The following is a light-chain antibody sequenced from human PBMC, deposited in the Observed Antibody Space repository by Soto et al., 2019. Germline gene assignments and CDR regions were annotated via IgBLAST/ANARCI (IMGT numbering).Light chain of an antibody. Sequence: IVMTQSAATLSVSPGERATLSCRASQSIGSYLAWYQHKLGQPPRLLIYDASNRATGIPVRFSGSGSGTDFTLTISSLEPEDFAVYYCQQRSTWPPFSFGPRTKVDIK. CDR2: DAS. CDR1: QSIGSY. V-gene: IGKV3-11*01. CDR3: QQRSTWPPFS. J-gene: IGKJ3*01.